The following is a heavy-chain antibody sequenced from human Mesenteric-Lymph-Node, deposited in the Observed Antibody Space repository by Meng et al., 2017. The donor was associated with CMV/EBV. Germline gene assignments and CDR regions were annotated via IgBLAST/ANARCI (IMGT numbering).Heavy chain of an antibody. J-gene: IGHJ4*02. D-gene: IGHD6-13*01. CDR3: AKFRSNSIAAATNY. Sequence: GGSLRLSCAASGFTFSTYAMSWVRQAPGRGLDWVSAISGSGGSTYYADSVKGRFTISRDNSKNTLYLQMNSLRTEDTAVYYCAKFRSNSIAAATNYWGQGTLVTVS. V-gene: IGHV3-23*01. CDR1: GFTFSTYA. CDR2: ISGSGGST.